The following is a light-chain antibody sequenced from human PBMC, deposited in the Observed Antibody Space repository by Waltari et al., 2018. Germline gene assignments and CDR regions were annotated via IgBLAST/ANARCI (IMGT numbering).Light chain of an antibody. Sequence: EIVLTQFPGTLSVSPGASATRSCRASESVNSIYLAWYQQKPGQAPRLVMHGASIRATGIPDRFSGSGSGTDFTLTVSSLDPEDFAIYYCQQYNLWPWTFDQGTKV. J-gene: IGKJ1*01. CDR3: QQYNLWPWT. CDR1: ESVNSIY. V-gene: IGKV3-20*01. CDR2: GAS.